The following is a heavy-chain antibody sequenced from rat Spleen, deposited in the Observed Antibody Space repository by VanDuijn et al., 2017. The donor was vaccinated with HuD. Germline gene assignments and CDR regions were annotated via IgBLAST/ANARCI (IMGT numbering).Heavy chain of an antibody. D-gene: IGHD1-11*01. CDR2: ISTGGGNT. J-gene: IGHJ2*01. CDR1: GLSFSNYY. Sequence: EVQLVESDGGLVQPGRSLKLSCAASGLSFSNYYMAWVRQAPTKGLEWVASISTGGGNTYYRDSVKGRFTISRDIAKSTLYLQMDSLGSEDTATYYCARRHYGYTDYFDYWGQGVMVTVSS. V-gene: IGHV5-25*01. CDR3: ARRHYGYTDYFDY.